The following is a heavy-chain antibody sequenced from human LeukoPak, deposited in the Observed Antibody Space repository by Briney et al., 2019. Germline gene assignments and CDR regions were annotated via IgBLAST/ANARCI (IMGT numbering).Heavy chain of an antibody. D-gene: IGHD2-8*01. V-gene: IGHV1-8*02. J-gene: IGHJ4*02. CDR1: GYTFTSYG. Sequence: ASVKVSCKASGYTFTSYGISWVRQAPGQGLEWMGWMNPNSGNTGYAQKFQGRVTMTRNTSISTAYMELSSLRSEDTAVYYCARGSMDIVLMVFWGQGTLVTVSS. CDR2: MNPNSGNT. CDR3: ARGSMDIVLMVF.